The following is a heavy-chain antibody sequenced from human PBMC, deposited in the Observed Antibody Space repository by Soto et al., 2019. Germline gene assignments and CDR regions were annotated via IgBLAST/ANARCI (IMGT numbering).Heavy chain of an antibody. V-gene: IGHV4-30-4*08. D-gene: IGHD2-8*01. Sequence: SETLSLTCAVSGDSIIGIYHWAWIRQAPGKGPEWIGYISHSETTYYSPALKNRIIISSDFSMNQFSLRLNSVTAADTAVYFCAGFGVGDRDDKWGQETLVTVSS. CDR2: ISHSETT. CDR1: GDSIIGIYH. J-gene: IGHJ4*02. CDR3: AGFGVGDRDDK.